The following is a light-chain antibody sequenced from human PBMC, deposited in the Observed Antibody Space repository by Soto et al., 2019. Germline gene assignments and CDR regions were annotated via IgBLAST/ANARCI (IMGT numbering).Light chain of an antibody. CDR3: QQYYSYPQT. J-gene: IGKJ2*01. V-gene: IGKV1-8*01. CDR2: AAS. Sequence: AIRMTQSPSSFSASTGDRVTITCRASQGISSYLAWYQQKQGKAPKLLIYAASTLQSGVPSRFSGSGSGTDFTLTISCLQSEDFASYYCQQYYSYPQTFGQGTKLEIK. CDR1: QGISSY.